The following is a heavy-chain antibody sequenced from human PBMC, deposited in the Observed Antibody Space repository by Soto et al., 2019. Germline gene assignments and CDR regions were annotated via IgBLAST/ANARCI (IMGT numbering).Heavy chain of an antibody. CDR2: ISYDGSNK. CDR3: AKGVAVAGTSHDAFDI. CDR1: GFTFSSYG. D-gene: IGHD6-19*01. V-gene: IGHV3-30*18. Sequence: QVQLVESGGGVVQPGRSLRLSCAASGFTFSSYGMHWVRQAPGKGLEWVAVISYDGSNKYYADSVKGRFTISRDNSKNTLYLQMNRLRAEDTAVYYCAKGVAVAGTSHDAFDIWGQGTMVTVSS. J-gene: IGHJ3*02.